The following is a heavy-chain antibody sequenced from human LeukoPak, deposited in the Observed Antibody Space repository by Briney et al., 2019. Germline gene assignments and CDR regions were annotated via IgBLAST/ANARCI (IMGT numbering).Heavy chain of an antibody. CDR3: ARVRDSSGWYPDAFDI. CDR2: INSDGRST. D-gene: IGHD6-19*01. CDR1: GFTFSSYW. V-gene: IGHV3-74*01. J-gene: IGHJ3*02. Sequence: GGSLRLSCAASGFTFSSYWMHWVRQAPGKGLVWVSRINSDGRSTSYADSVKGRFTISRDNAKNTLYLQMNSLRAEDTAVYYCARVRDSSGWYPDAFDIRGQGTMVTVSS.